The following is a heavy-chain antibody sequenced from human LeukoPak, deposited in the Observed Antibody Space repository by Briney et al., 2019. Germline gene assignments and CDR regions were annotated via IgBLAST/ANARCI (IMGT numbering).Heavy chain of an antibody. CDR2: IHSGGTA. Sequence: PGGSLRLSCAASGFTVSGHYMSWARQAPGKGLEWVSVIHSGGTAYYADSVKGRFTISRDNSKNTLFLQLNSLRPEDTALYYCARGGLGGEALEVWGQGTMVTVSS. D-gene: IGHD3-10*01. CDR3: ARGGLGGEALEV. J-gene: IGHJ3*01. V-gene: IGHV3-66*02. CDR1: GFTVSGHY.